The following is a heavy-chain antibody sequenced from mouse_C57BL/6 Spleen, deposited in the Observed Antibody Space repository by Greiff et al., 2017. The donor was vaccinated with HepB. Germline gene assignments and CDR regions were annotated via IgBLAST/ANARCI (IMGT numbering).Heavy chain of an antibody. CDR3: ARGVAMDY. J-gene: IGHJ4*01. Sequence: VQLKQSGPELVKPGASVKISCKASGYSFTGYYMNWVKQSPEKSLEWIGEINPSTGGTTYNQKFKAKATLTVDKSSSTAYMQLKSLTSEDSAVYYCARGVAMDYWGQGTSVTVSS. CDR2: INPSTGGT. V-gene: IGHV1-42*01. CDR1: GYSFTGYY.